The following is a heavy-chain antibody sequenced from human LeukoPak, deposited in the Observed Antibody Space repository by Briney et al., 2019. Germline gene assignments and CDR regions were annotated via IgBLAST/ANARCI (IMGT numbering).Heavy chain of an antibody. CDR3: ARLQGAYGMDV. J-gene: IGHJ6*02. V-gene: IGHV4-39*01. CDR1: GGSISSSTYY. CDR2: IYYSGST. D-gene: IGHD1-26*01. Sequence: SETLSLTCTVFGGSISSSTYYWGWIRQPPGKGLAWIGSIYYSGSTYYNPSLKSRVTISVDTSKNQFSLKLSSVTAADTAVYYCARLQGAYGMDVWGQGTTVTVSS.